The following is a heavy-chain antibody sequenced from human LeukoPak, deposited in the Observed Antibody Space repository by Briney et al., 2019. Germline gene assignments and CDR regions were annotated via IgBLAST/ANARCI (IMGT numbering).Heavy chain of an antibody. Sequence: GGSLRLSCAASGFTFSSYSMNWVRQAPGKGLEWVSSISSSSSYIYYADSVKGRFTISRDNAKNSLYLQMNSLRAEDMALYYCAKTDDAVAGPFDYWGQGTLVTVSS. V-gene: IGHV3-21*04. J-gene: IGHJ4*02. D-gene: IGHD6-19*01. CDR1: GFTFSSYS. CDR2: ISSSSSYI. CDR3: AKTDDAVAGPFDY.